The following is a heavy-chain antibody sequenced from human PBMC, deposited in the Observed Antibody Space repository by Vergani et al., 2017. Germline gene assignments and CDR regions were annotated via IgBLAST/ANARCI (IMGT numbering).Heavy chain of an antibody. D-gene: IGHD6-19*01. CDR2: IYYSGST. Sequence: QVQLQESGPGLVKPSETLSLTCTVSGGSISSYYWSWIRQPPGKGLEWIGYIYYSGSTNYNPSLKSRVTISVDTSKNQFSLKLSSVTAADTAVYYCARDIGLAVAGSLYWGSYYYYGMDVWGQGTTVTVSS. J-gene: IGHJ6*02. CDR1: GGSISSYY. V-gene: IGHV4-59*01. CDR3: ARDIGLAVAGSLYWGSYYYYGMDV.